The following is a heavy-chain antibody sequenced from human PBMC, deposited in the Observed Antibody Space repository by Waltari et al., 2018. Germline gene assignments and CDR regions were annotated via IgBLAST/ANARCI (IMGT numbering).Heavy chain of an antibody. CDR2: SNPNSGNT. J-gene: IGHJ4*02. D-gene: IGHD5-12*01. CDR3: ARGLNIVATIYDAFDY. Sequence: QVQLVQSGAEVKKPGASVKVSCKASGYTFTSYDINWVRQATGQGLEWMGWSNPNSGNTGNAQKFQGRVTITRNTSISTAYMELSSLRSEDTAVYYCARGLNIVATIYDAFDYWGQGTLVTVSS. V-gene: IGHV1-8*03. CDR1: GYTFTSYD.